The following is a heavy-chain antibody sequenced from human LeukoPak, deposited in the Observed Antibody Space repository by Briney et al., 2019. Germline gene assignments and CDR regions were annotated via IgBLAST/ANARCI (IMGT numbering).Heavy chain of an antibody. CDR2: ISSSSSYI. D-gene: IGHD2-21*01. CDR1: GFTFSSYS. V-gene: IGHV3-21*01. CDR3: AREPYSASSHDAFDI. Sequence: GGSLRLSCAASGFTFSSYSMNWVRQAPGKGLEWVSSISSSSSYIYYADSVKGRFTISRDNAKNSLYPQMNSLRAEDTAVYYCAREPYSASSHDAFDIWGQGTMVTVSS. J-gene: IGHJ3*02.